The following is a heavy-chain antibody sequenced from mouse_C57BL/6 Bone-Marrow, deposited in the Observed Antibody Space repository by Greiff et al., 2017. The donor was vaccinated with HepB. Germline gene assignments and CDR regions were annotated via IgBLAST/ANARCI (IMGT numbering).Heavy chain of an antibody. CDR3: ARGPFTTPDY. CDR1: GFTFSSYG. J-gene: IGHJ2*01. CDR2: ISSGGSYT. Sequence: EVQGVESGGDLVKPGGSLKLSCAASGFTFSSYGMSWVRQTPDKRLEWVATISSGGSYTYYPDSVKGRFTISRDNAKNTLYLQMSSLKSEDTAMYYCARGPFTTPDYWGQGTTLTVSS. V-gene: IGHV5-6*01.